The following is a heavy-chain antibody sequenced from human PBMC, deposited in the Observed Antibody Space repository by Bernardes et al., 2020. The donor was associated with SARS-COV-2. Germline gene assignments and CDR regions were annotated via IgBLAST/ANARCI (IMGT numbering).Heavy chain of an antibody. Sequence: GGSLRLSCAVSGFSLSTFNMAWIRQTPGKGLEWVSSISTTGTWIYYAASVKGRFTISRDNAQNSLFLQMNSLRGDDTAVYFCARELFQYCRGGNCYGDRWGQGTLVTVSS. CDR1: GFSLSTFN. CDR2: ISTTGTWI. D-gene: IGHD2-15*01. V-gene: IGHV3-21*01. J-gene: IGHJ4*02. CDR3: ARELFQYCRGGNCYGDR.